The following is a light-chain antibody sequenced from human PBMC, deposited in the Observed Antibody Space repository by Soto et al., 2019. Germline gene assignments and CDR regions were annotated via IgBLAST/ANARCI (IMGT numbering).Light chain of an antibody. J-gene: IGKJ5*01. CDR1: QSISSW. CDR2: KAS. V-gene: IGKV1-5*03. CDR3: KQYNSYPIT. Sequence: DIQMTQSPSTLSASVGDRVTITCRASQSISSWLAWYQQKPGKAPKLLIYKASSLESGVPSRFSGSGSGTEFTLTISSLQPDDFATYYCKQYNSYPITFGQGTRLEIK.